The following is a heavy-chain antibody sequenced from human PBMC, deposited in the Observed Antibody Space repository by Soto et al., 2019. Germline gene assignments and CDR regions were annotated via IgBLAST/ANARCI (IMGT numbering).Heavy chain of an antibody. CDR1: GFLSGNYA. Sequence: EVQLLESGGDLVHPGESLRLSCAASGFLSGNYAMDWIRQAPGTGLEWVSAISDSGVNTYYADSVKGWFTISRDNSKNALYLEMKSLRAGDTAVYYCIKEARGHSYARLWGRGTPVTVSS. D-gene: IGHD3-16*01. CDR3: IKEARGHSYARL. CDR2: ISDSGVNT. J-gene: IGHJ4*02. V-gene: IGHV3-23*01.